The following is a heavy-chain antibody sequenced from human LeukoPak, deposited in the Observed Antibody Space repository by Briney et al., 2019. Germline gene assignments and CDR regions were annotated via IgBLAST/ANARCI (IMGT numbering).Heavy chain of an antibody. CDR2: IKEDGSEK. J-gene: IGHJ4*02. CDR1: GFTFSGHN. CDR3: ARGRFNYDSSGYSSFYY. Sequence: PGGSLRLSCAASGFTFSGHNMNWVRQAPGKGLEWVANIKEDGSEKYYVDSVKGRFTISRDNARNSLFLQMNSLRAEDTAVYYCARGRFNYDSSGYSSFYYWGQGTLVTVSS. V-gene: IGHV3-7*01. D-gene: IGHD3-22*01.